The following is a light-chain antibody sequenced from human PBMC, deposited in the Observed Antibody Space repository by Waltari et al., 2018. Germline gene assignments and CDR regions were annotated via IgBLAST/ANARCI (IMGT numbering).Light chain of an antibody. J-gene: IGLJ2*01. Sequence: QSALTQPVSVSGSPGQSITISCPGTSSDVGGSNYVSWYQQHPGKAPKLMIYDVSDRPSGVSNRFSGSKSGNTASLTISGLQAEDEADYYCSSYTVSTALLFGGGTKLTVL. CDR2: DVS. CDR1: SSDVGGSNY. CDR3: SSYTVSTALL. V-gene: IGLV2-14*03.